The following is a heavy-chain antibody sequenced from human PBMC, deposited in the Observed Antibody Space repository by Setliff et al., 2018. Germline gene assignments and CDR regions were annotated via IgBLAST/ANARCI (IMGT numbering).Heavy chain of an antibody. CDR1: GFTFRNYG. CDR2: IWNDGSSK. CDR3: VNTLIRGACDY. Sequence: LRLSCVASGFTFRNYGMHWVRQAPGKGLEWVALIWNDGSSKFYGDSVKGRITISRDNSKNTLYLQMDSLRADDTAVYYCVNTLIRGACDYWGQGTLVTVSS. V-gene: IGHV3-33*01. J-gene: IGHJ4*02. D-gene: IGHD3-10*01.